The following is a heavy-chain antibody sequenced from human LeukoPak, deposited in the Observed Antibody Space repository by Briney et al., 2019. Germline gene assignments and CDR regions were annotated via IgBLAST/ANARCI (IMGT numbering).Heavy chain of an antibody. CDR1: GFIFSSYG. D-gene: IGHD3-16*01. V-gene: IGHV3-23*01. CDR2: ISGRGGAT. Sequence: SGGSLRLSCAASGFIFSSYGMSWVRQAPGKGLEWVSGISGRGGATYSADSAKGRLTISRDNSKNTLYLHMNSLRAEDTAIYYCAKSQSLLSLGGPFDSWGQGTLVTVSS. CDR3: AKSQSLLSLGGPFDS. J-gene: IGHJ4*02.